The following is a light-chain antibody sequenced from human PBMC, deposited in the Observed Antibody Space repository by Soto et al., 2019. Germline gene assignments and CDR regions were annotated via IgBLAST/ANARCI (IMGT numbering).Light chain of an antibody. Sequence: ALTQPGSVSGSPGQSITISCTGTNSDVGGYNSVSWYQQHPGKAPKLMIYEVSNRPSGVSNRFSGSKSGNTASLTISGLQAEDEADYYCSSYTTSSTLVFGTGTKVTVL. CDR2: EVS. V-gene: IGLV2-14*01. CDR3: SSYTTSSTLV. J-gene: IGLJ1*01. CDR1: NSDVGGYNS.